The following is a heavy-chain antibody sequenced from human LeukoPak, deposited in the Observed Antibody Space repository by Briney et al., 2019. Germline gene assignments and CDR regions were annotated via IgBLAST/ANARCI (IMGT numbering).Heavy chain of an antibody. V-gene: IGHV3-20*04. CDR2: INWNGGST. CDR3: ARDDYGDYGGDAFDI. Sequence: RPGGSLRLSCAASGFTFDDYGMSWVRQAPGKGLEWASGINWNGGSTGYADSVKGRFTISRDNAENSLYLQMNSLRAEDTALYYCARDDYGDYGGDAFDIWGQGTMVTVSS. J-gene: IGHJ3*02. CDR1: GFTFDDYG. D-gene: IGHD4-17*01.